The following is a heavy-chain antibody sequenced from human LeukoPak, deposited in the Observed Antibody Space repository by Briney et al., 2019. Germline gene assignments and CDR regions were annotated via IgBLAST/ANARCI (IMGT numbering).Heavy chain of an antibody. J-gene: IGHJ6*03. CDR3: ARDILRYYYMDV. D-gene: IGHD3-9*01. Sequence: SETLSLTCTVSGGSISSGSYYWSWIRQPAGKGLEWIGRIYTSGSTNYNPSLKSRVTISVDTSKNQFSLKLSSVTAADTAVYYCARDILRYYYMDVWGKGTTVTISS. CDR2: IYTSGST. CDR1: GGSISSGSYY. V-gene: IGHV4-61*02.